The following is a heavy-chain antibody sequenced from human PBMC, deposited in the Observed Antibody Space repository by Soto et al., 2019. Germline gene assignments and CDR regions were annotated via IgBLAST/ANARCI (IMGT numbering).Heavy chain of an antibody. CDR3: ARGYRSSTSCPTPMDV. CDR2: INHSGNT. J-gene: IGHJ6*03. D-gene: IGHD2-2*01. CDR1: GGSLSDNY. V-gene: IGHV4-34*09. Sequence: PSETLSLTFAVYGGSLSDNYWNWIRQPPGKGLEWIGYINHSGNTNYNPSLKSRVTMSVDTSKNQFSLKLSSVTAADTAVYYCARGYRSSTSCPTPMDVWGKGTTVTVSS.